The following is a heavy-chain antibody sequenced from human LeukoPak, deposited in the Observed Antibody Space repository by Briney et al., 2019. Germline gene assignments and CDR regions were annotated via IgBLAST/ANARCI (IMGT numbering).Heavy chain of an antibody. V-gene: IGHV3-7*01. CDR1: GFTFSSYW. J-gene: IGHJ4*02. CDR3: ARSRLSSDC. CDR2: IKQEGSDK. D-gene: IGHD2/OR15-2a*01. Sequence: GGSLRLSCAASGFTFSSYWMTWVRQAPGKALEWVASIKQEGSDKNYVDSVKGRFTISRDNAKNSLYLQMNSLRDEDTAVYYCARSRLSSDCWGQGTLVTVSS.